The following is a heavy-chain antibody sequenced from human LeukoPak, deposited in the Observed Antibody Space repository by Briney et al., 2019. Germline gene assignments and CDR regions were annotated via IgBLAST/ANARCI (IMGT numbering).Heavy chain of an antibody. Sequence: SETLSLTCTVSGGYICGYYWSWIRQPPGKGLELIGYIYYTGSTYYSPSLRSRVIISVDTSKNQFSLKLSSVTAADTAVYFCAKFATVTLPNWLDPWGQGTLVTVSS. D-gene: IGHD4-11*01. CDR2: IYYTGST. V-gene: IGHV4-59*01. CDR3: AKFATVTLPNWLDP. CDR1: GGYICGYY. J-gene: IGHJ5*02.